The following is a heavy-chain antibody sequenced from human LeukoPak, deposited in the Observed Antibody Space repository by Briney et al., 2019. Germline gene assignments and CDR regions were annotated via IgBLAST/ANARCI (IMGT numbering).Heavy chain of an antibody. CDR2: IYHSGST. D-gene: IGHD2-2*01. CDR1: GGSISSSNW. CDR3: ASRDIVVAPAAIDP. V-gene: IGHV4-4*02. Sequence: SETLSLTCAVSGGSISSSNWWSWVRQPPGKGLEWIGEIYHSGSTNYNPSLKSRVTISVDKSKNQFSLKLSSVTAADTAVYYCASRDIVVAPAAIDPWGQGTLVTVSS. J-gene: IGHJ5*02.